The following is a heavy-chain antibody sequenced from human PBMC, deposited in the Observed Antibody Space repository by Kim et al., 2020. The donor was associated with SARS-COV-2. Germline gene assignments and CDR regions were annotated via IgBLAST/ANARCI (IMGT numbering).Heavy chain of an antibody. J-gene: IGHJ4*02. CDR2: IYYSGST. CDR1: GGSISSGGYY. Sequence: SETLSLTCTVSGGSISSGGYYWSWIRQHPGKGLEWIGYIYYSGSTYYNPSLKSRVTISVDTSKNQFSLKLSSVTAADTAVYYCARGDSGYDYVGAGPNFDYWGQGTLVTVSS. V-gene: IGHV4-31*03. CDR3: ARGDSGYDYVGAGPNFDY. D-gene: IGHD5-12*01.